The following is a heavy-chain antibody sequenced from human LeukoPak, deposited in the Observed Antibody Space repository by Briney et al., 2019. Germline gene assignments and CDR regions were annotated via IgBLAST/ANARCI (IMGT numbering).Heavy chain of an antibody. CDR3: ARRLSWGEYRFDY. Sequence: SETLSLTCSVSGDSVTSRDFYWCWIRQPPGKGLEWLGEVYYSGASYSNPSLRSRLTLSLDMSKNQFSLRATSVTAADTAVYFCARRLSWGEYRFDYWGQGTLVTVSS. J-gene: IGHJ4*02. CDR2: VYYSGAS. D-gene: IGHD3-16*01. V-gene: IGHV4-30-4*01. CDR1: GDSVTSRDFY.